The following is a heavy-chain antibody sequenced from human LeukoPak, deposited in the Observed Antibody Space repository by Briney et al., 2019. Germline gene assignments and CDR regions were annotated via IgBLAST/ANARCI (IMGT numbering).Heavy chain of an antibody. CDR3: ARTDSSGYQSPNYYYYGMDV. Sequence: GGSLRLSCAASGFTFSSYAMHWVRQAPGKGLEWVAVISYGGSNKYYADSVKGRFTISRDNSKNTLYLQMNSLRAEDTAVYYCARTDSSGYQSPNYYYYGMDVWGQGTTVTVSS. CDR1: GFTFSSYA. CDR2: ISYGGSNK. J-gene: IGHJ6*02. D-gene: IGHD3-22*01. V-gene: IGHV3-30-3*01.